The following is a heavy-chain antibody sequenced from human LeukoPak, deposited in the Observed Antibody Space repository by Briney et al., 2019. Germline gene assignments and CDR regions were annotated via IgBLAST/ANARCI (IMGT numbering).Heavy chain of an antibody. D-gene: IGHD6-13*01. Sequence: PSETLSLTCAVSGGSISSSNWWRWVRQPPGKGLEWIGEIYHSGSTNYNPSLKSRVTISVDKSKNQFSLKLSSVTAADTAVYYCARMGIAAAGDNWFDPWGQGTLVTVSS. V-gene: IGHV4-4*02. J-gene: IGHJ5*02. CDR1: GGSISSSNW. CDR3: ARMGIAAAGDNWFDP. CDR2: IYHSGST.